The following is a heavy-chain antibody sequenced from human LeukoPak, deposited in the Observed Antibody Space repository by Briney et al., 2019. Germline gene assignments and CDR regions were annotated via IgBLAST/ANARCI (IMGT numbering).Heavy chain of an antibody. CDR2: IRSKAYGGTT. Sequence: GGSLRLSCTASGFTFGGYAMSWVRQAPGKGLEWVGFIRSKAYGGTTEHAASVKGRFTISSDDSKSIAYLQTNSLKTEDTAVYYCTRAAYYDFWSGYYFGGQGTLVTVSS. D-gene: IGHD3-3*01. J-gene: IGHJ4*02. CDR1: GFTFGGYA. V-gene: IGHV3-49*04. CDR3: TRAAYYDFWSGYYF.